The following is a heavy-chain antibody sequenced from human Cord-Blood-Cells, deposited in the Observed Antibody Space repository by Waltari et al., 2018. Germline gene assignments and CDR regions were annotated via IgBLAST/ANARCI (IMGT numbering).Heavy chain of an antibody. V-gene: IGHV3-15*01. Sequence: EVQLVESGGGLVKPGGSLRLSCAASGLPFGNAWMTWVRQAPGKGLEWVGRIKSKTDGGTTDYAAPVKGRFTISRDDSKNTLYLQMNSLKTEDTAVYYCTIGGYDAFDIWGQGTMVTVSS. CDR1: GLPFGNAW. D-gene: IGHD5-12*01. CDR3: TIGGYDAFDI. CDR2: IKSKTDGGTT. J-gene: IGHJ3*02.